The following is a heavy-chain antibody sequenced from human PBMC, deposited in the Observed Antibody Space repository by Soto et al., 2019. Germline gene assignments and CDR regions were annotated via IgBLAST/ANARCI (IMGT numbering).Heavy chain of an antibody. CDR1: GYAFTSYG. V-gene: IGHV1-18*01. J-gene: IGHJ3*01. CDR2: MSTYNENK. CDR3: AKDAREAAPSDV. Sequence: ASVKVSCKASGYAFTSYGINLVRRAPGQGLEWVGWMSTYNENKVYAQKLQGRVAMTMDAATTTAFLDLSHLRSDDTAVYYCAKDAREAAPSDVWGQGTLVTV. D-gene: IGHD2-15*01.